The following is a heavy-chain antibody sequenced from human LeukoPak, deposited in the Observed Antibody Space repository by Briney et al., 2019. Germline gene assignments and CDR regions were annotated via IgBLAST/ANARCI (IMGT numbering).Heavy chain of an antibody. V-gene: IGHV3-53*01. J-gene: IGHJ3*02. CDR2: IYSGGST. CDR1: GFTVSSNY. Sequence: PGGSLRLSCAASGFTVSSNYMSWVRQAPGKGLEWVSVIYSGGSTYYADSVKGRFTISRDNAKNSLYLQMNSLRAEDTAVYYCARVEMATIYDAFDIWGQGTMVTVSS. D-gene: IGHD5-24*01. CDR3: ARVEMATIYDAFDI.